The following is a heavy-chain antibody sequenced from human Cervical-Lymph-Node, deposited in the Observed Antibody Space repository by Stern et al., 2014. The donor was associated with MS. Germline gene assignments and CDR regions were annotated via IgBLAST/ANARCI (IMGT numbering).Heavy chain of an antibody. J-gene: IGHJ4*02. D-gene: IGHD5-24*01. Sequence: VQLVESGAEVKQPGSSVKVSCKVSGGTFSGYAVRWVRQAPGQGLEWVGGIIPVVSNPYYAHKFQGRTTITADESTSTVYMTLSSLRLEDTAVYYCAREPREAFYFEYWGPGSMVTVSA. CDR1: GGTFSGYA. V-gene: IGHV1-69*01. CDR2: IIPVVSNP. CDR3: AREPREAFYFEY.